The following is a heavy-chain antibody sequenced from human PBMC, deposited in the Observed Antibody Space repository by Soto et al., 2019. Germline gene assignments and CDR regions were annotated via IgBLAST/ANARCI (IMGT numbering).Heavy chain of an antibody. CDR3: AVYGYGVSAAAY. D-gene: IGHD4-17*01. Sequence: PGGPLRLFCTSSGRTFRNDWLIWVRQAPGTGLEWVANINQDGSERYYVDSVRGRFTISRDNVENSLYLQLNSLRPEDTAVYYCAVYGYGVSAAAYWGQGTLVTVSS. V-gene: IGHV3-7*03. CDR2: INQDGSER. J-gene: IGHJ4*02. CDR1: GRTFRNDW.